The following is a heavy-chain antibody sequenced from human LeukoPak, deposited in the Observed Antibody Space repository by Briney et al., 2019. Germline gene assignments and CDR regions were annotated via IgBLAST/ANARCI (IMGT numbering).Heavy chain of an antibody. V-gene: IGHV4-61*02. CDR3: ARHGYGSGSPW. D-gene: IGHD3-10*01. CDR1: GASISTGSSY. Sequence: PSETLSLTCTVSGASISTGSSYWSWIRQPAGEGLEWIGRIHNSGSTNYNPSLNSRVTISVDTSKNQVSLKLTSVTAAGTAVYYCARHGYGSGSPWWGQGTLVTVSS. J-gene: IGHJ4*02. CDR2: IHNSGST.